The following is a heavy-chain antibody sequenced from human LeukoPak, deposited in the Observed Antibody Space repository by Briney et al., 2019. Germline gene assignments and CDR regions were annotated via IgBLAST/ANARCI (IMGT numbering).Heavy chain of an antibody. CDR1: GYNFATYW. CDR2: IYPGDSDT. V-gene: IGHV5-51*01. CDR3: ARRGYSYETFDY. Sequence: GESLKISCRGSGYNFATYWLGWVRQMPGRGLEWMGIIYPGDSDTRYSPSFQGQVTLSADKSISTAYLQWSSLKASDTAMYYCARRGYSYETFDYWGQGTLVTVSS. J-gene: IGHJ4*02. D-gene: IGHD5-18*01.